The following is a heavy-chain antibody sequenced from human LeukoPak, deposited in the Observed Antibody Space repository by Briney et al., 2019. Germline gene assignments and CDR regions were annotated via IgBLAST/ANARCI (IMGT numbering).Heavy chain of an antibody. CDR2: IDNSGGFT. J-gene: IGHJ4*02. V-gene: IGHV3-23*01. CDR3: MKDPKGGSPYFFDY. D-gene: IGHD2-21*01. CDR1: GFTFRNYA. Sequence: GGSLRLSCAASGFTFRNYAMSWVRQAPGKGLEWVSTIDNSGGFTYYADSVLGRFTISRDHSKNTMNLQMDSLRAEDTAVYYCMKDPKGGSPYFFDYWGQGILVTVSS.